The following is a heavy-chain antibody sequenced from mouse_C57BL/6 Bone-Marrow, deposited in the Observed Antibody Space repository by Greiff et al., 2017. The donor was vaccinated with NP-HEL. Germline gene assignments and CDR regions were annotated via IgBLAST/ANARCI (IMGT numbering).Heavy chain of an antibody. Sequence: QVQLQQSGAELMKPGASVKLSCTATGYTFTGYWIEWVKQRPGHGLEWIGVILPGSGSTNYNEKFKGKATFTADTSSNTDYLQLSSLTTEDSAIYYCARWANCYYYAVDYWGQGTSVTVSS. J-gene: IGHJ4*01. CDR1: GYTFTGYW. CDR2: ILPGSGST. CDR3: ARWANCYYYAVDY. D-gene: IGHD4-1*01. V-gene: IGHV1-9*01.